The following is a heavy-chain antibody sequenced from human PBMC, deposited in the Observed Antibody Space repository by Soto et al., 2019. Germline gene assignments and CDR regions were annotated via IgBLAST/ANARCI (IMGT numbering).Heavy chain of an antibody. V-gene: IGHV4-30-2*06. CDR1: GGSISSGGFA. CDR3: ARETRARFDP. CDR2: IYDSGTT. Sequence: QLQLQESGSGPVKPSQTLSLTCAVSGGSISSGGFAWSWLRQSPGKGLEWIGYIYDSGTTNYNPSLKSRVTILLDTSRNQFSLNLTSVTAADTAVYFCARETRARFDPWGQGTLVTVSS. J-gene: IGHJ5*02.